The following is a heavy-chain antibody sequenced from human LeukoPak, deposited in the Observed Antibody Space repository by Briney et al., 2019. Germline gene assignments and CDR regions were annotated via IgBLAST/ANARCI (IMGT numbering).Heavy chain of an antibody. CDR2: INPNSGGT. CDR1: GSTFTGAY. Sequence: PGASVKVSCKPSGSTFTGAYMHWVRQAPGQGLEWMGWINPNSGGTNYAQKFQGRVTMTRDTSISTAYMELSRLTSDDTAVYYCARGLYESSGYFPGHWFNPWGQGTLVTVSS. CDR3: ARGLYESSGYFPGHWFNP. J-gene: IGHJ5*02. V-gene: IGHV1-2*02. D-gene: IGHD3-22*01.